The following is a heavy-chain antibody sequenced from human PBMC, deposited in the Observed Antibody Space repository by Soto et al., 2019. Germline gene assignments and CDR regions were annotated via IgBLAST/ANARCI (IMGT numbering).Heavy chain of an antibody. CDR3: ARAEMEQPGRGGFDY. V-gene: IGHV4-59*01. CDR2: IYYSGST. Sequence: SETLSLTCTVSGGSISSYYWSWIRQPPGKGLEWIGYIYYSGSTNYNPSLKSRVPISVDTSKNQFSLKLSSVTAADTAVYYCARAEMEQPGRGGFDYWGQGTLVTVSS. CDR1: GGSISSYY. D-gene: IGHD1-1*01. J-gene: IGHJ4*02.